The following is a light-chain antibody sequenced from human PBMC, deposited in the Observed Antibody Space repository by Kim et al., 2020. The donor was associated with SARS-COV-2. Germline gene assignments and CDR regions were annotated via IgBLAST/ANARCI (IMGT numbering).Light chain of an antibody. CDR3: QQYGSSPLT. CDR1: QSVDSSY. CDR2: GAS. Sequence: EIVLTQSPGTLSLSPGETATLSCRASQSVDSSYLAGYQRKPGQAPRLLIYGASSRATGIPDRFSGSGSGTDFILTISRLEPEDFAVYYCQQYGSSPLTFGPGNKVDIK. V-gene: IGKV3-20*01. J-gene: IGKJ3*01.